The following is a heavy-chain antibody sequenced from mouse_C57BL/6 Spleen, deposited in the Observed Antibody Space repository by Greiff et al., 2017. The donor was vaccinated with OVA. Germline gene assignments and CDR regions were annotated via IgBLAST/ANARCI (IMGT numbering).Heavy chain of an antibody. CDR3: ARSYYYGSSYYFDY. J-gene: IGHJ2*01. CDR2: IYPGDGDT. Sequence: QVQLKESGPELVKPGASVKISCKASGYAFSSSWMNWVKQRPGKGLEWIGRIYPGDGDTNYNGKFKGKATLTADKSSSTAYMQLSSLTSEDSAVYVCARSYYYGSSYYFDYWGQGTTLTVSS. CDR1: GYAFSSSW. V-gene: IGHV1-82*01. D-gene: IGHD1-1*01.